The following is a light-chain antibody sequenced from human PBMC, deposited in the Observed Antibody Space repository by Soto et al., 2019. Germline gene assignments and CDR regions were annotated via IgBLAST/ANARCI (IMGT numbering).Light chain of an antibody. V-gene: IGKV1-5*03. J-gene: IGKJ1*01. Sequence: DIQMTQSPSTLSASVGDRVNITCRASQSISSWLAWYQQKPGKAPKLLIYKASTLESGVPSRFSGSGSGTEFTLTISSLQPDDFATYYCQQYDKYAWTFGQGTKVEIK. CDR3: QQYDKYAWT. CDR1: QSISSW. CDR2: KAS.